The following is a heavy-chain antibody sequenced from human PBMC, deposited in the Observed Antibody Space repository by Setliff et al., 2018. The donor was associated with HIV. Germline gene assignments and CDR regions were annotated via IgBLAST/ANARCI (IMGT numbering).Heavy chain of an antibody. CDR1: GYTFTSYY. Sequence: GASVKVSCKASGYTFTSYYMHWVRQAPGQGLEWMGIINPSGGSTSYAQKFQGRVTMTRDTSTSTVYMELSSLRSEDTAVYYCAGTAGWELPPRLYYYYYYMDVWGKGTTVTVSS. CDR3: AGTAGWELPPRLYYYYYYMDV. J-gene: IGHJ6*03. V-gene: IGHV1-46*01. CDR2: INPSGGST. D-gene: IGHD1-26*01.